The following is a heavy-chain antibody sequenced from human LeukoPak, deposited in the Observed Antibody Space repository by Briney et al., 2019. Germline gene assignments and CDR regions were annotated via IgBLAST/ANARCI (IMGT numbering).Heavy chain of an antibody. CDR1: GGTFSSYA. D-gene: IGHD1-26*01. V-gene: IGHV1-69*05. CDR2: IIPIFGTA. J-gene: IGHJ4*02. CDR3: ARALGYSGSYYGDLDY. Sequence: GSSVKVSCKASGGTFSSYAISWERQAPGQGLEWMGGIIPIFGTADYAQKFQGRVTITTDESTSTAYMELSSLRSEDTAVYYCARALGYSGSYYGDLDYWGQGTLVTVSS.